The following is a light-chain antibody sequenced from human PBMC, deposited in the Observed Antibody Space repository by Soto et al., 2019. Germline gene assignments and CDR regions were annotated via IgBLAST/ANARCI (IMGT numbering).Light chain of an antibody. CDR3: QQYGNFHS. CDR2: DAS. J-gene: IGKJ2*01. CDR1: QSISIW. Sequence: DIQMTQSPSTLSACVGDRVTITCRASQSISIWLAWYQQKPGKAPKLLIYDASNLETGVPSRFSGSGSGTEFTLTITSLQPDDFATYYCQQYGNFHSFGQGTKLEIK. V-gene: IGKV1-5*01.